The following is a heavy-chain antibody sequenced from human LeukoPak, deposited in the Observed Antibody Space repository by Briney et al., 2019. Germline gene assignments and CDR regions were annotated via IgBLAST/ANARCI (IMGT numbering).Heavy chain of an antibody. J-gene: IGHJ6*03. CDR1: GGSLSSYY. Sequence: SETLSLTRAVSGGSLSSYYWSWSRPPPQRRLEWVGYIYYSGSTNYNPSLKSRVTISVDTSKNQFSLKLSSVTAADTAVDYCARDRVYGSGTYTLDYYYYYMDVWGKGTTVTVSS. CDR3: ARDRVYGSGTYTLDYYYYYMDV. V-gene: IGHV4-59*01. CDR2: IYYSGST. D-gene: IGHD3-10*01.